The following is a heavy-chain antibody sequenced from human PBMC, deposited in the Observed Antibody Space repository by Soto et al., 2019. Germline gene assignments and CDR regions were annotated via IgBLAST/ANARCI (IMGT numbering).Heavy chain of an antibody. D-gene: IGHD3-9*01. CDR2: ISAYNGNT. V-gene: IGHV1-18*04. J-gene: IGHJ5*02. CDR3: ARDGLYYDILTGYPNWFDP. CDR1: GYTFTSYG. Sequence: GASVKVSCKASGYTFTSYGISWVRQAPGQGLEWMGWISAYNGNTNYAQKLQGRVTMTTDTSTSTAYMELRSLRSDDTAVYYCARDGLYYDILTGYPNWFDPWGQGTLVTVSS.